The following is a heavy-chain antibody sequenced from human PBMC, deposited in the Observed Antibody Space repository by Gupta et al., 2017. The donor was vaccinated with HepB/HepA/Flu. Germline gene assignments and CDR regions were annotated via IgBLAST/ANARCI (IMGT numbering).Heavy chain of an antibody. CDR3: ARRLNYYDSSGYYPVGFDY. CDR1: GGSISSYY. J-gene: IGHJ4*02. D-gene: IGHD3-22*01. Sequence: QVQLQESGPGLVKPSETLSLTCTVSGGSISSYYWSWIRQSPGKGLEWIGYIYYSGSTNYNPSLKSRVTISVDTSKNQFSLKLSSVTAADTAVYYCARRLNYYDSSGYYPVGFDYWGQGTLVTVSS. V-gene: IGHV4-59*08. CDR2: IYYSGST.